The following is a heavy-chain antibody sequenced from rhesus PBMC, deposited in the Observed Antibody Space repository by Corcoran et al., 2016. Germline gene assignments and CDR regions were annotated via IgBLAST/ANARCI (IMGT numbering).Heavy chain of an antibody. CDR1: GFSLTTSGTG. V-gene: IGHV2-174*01. CDR3: ARDWGDFPYGLDS. J-gene: IGHJ6*01. CDR2: IYWDVDK. Sequence: QVTLKESGPALVKPTQTLTLTCTFSGFSLTTSGTGLGWIRQPPGKALEWLALIYWDVDKRYSTSLKSRLTISKDTSKNQVVLTMTNMDPVDTATYYCARDWGDFPYGLDSWGQGVVVTVSS. D-gene: IGHD3-34*01.